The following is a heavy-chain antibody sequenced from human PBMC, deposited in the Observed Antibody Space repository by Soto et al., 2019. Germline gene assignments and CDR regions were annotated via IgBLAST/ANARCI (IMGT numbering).Heavy chain of an antibody. J-gene: IGHJ6*02. D-gene: IGHD1-1*01. Sequence: QVQLVESGGGVVQPGRSLRLSCAASGFTFRSYGMHWVSQAPGKGLEWVALMSFDGSNKYYADSVRGRFTISSDNSESTLYLQMDILRPEDTAVYYCAKEFGWELQLSHPYYNSGMDVWGQGTAVTVSS. CDR2: MSFDGSNK. CDR3: AKEFGWELQLSHPYYNSGMDV. CDR1: GFTFRSYG. V-gene: IGHV3-30*18.